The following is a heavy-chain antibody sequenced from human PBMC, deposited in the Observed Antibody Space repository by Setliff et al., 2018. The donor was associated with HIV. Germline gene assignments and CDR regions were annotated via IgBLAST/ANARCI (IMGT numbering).Heavy chain of an antibody. J-gene: IGHJ6*03. Sequence: GGSLRLSCAASGFTFSNAWMNWVRQAPGKGLEWVGRIKSKTDGGTTDYAAPVKGRFTISRDDSKNTLYLQMNSLKTEDTAVYYCARGGYCSGGSCYSHASSYYMDVWGKGTTVTVSS. CDR2: IKSKTDGGTT. D-gene: IGHD2-15*01. CDR3: ARGGYCSGGSCYSHASSYYMDV. V-gene: IGHV3-15*07. CDR1: GFTFSNAW.